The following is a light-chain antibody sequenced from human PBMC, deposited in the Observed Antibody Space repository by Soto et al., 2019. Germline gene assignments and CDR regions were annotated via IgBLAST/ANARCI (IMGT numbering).Light chain of an antibody. CDR3: SSYTSSRGV. CDR2: EVS. V-gene: IGLV2-14*01. CDR1: SSDVGGYNY. Sequence: QSVLTQPASVSGSPGQSITISCTGTSSDVGGYNYVSWYQQHPGKAPKLMIYEVSNRPSGVSNRFSGSKSGNTASLTISGLQAEEEVDYYCSSYTSSRGVFRTATKVTVL. J-gene: IGLJ1*01.